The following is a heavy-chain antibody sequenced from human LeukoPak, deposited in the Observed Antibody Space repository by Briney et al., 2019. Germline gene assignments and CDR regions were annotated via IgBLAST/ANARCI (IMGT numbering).Heavy chain of an antibody. J-gene: IGHJ3*02. Sequence: GGSLRLSCAASGFTFSNYAMHWIRQAPGKGLEWVAYISNSGNTIYYTDSVRGRFTISRENAKNSLYLQMNSLRAEDTAVYYCARDSAPTVRFAFDIWGQGTMVTVSS. D-gene: IGHD4-11*01. V-gene: IGHV3-11*01. CDR2: ISNSGNTI. CDR3: ARDSAPTVRFAFDI. CDR1: GFTFSNYA.